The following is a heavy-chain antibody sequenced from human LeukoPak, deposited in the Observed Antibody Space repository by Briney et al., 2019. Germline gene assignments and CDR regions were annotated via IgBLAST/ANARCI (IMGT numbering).Heavy chain of an antibody. V-gene: IGHV3-74*01. Sequence: GGSLRLSCAASGFTLSSYWMHWVRQVPGKGLVWVSRIKSDGSDTRYADSVKGRFTISRDNAKNTLYLQMNSLRAEDTAVYYCAKGGSSGWYAFDYWGQGTLVTVSS. D-gene: IGHD6-19*01. CDR1: GFTLSSYW. CDR3: AKGGSSGWYAFDY. J-gene: IGHJ4*02. CDR2: IKSDGSDT.